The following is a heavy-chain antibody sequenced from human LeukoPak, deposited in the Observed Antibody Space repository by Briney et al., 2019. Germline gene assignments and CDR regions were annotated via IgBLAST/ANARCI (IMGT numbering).Heavy chain of an antibody. CDR1: GFNFINYW. CDR2: INPGNSDT. D-gene: IGHD2-15*01. CDR3: TRHVPCTDGSCLHFDH. J-gene: IGHJ5*02. Sequence: GESLKISCKGSGFNFINYWIAWVRQMPGKGLEWMGIINPGNSDTRYSPSFQGQVTISADKSIATAYLQWSSLEASDTAMYYCTRHVPCTDGSCLHFDHWGQGPLVTVSS. V-gene: IGHV5-51*01.